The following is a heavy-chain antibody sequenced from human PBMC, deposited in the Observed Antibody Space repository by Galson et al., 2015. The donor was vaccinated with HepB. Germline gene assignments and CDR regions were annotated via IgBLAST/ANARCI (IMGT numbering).Heavy chain of an antibody. CDR1: GGTFSSYA. CDR3: ASQLSTQDYYDSSGYPFDY. CDR2: IIPIFGTA. Sequence: SVKVSCKASGGTFSSYAISWVRQAPGQGLEWMGGIIPIFGTANYAQKFQGRVTITADESTSTVYMELSSLRSEDTAVYYCASQLSTQDYYDSSGYPFDYWGQGTLVTVSS. D-gene: IGHD3-22*01. V-gene: IGHV1-69*13. J-gene: IGHJ4*02.